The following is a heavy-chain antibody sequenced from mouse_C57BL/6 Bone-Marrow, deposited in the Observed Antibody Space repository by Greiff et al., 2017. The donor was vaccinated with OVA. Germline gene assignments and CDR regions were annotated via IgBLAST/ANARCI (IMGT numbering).Heavy chain of an antibody. D-gene: IGHD1-1*01. CDR3: AREGIHLFSLFAY. CDR2: IYPGSGNT. J-gene: IGHJ3*01. Sequence: VQLQQSGAELVRPGASVKLSCKASGYTFTDYYINWVKQRPGQGLEWIARIYPGSGNTYYNEKFKGKATLTAEKSSSTAYMQLSSLTSEDSAVDFCAREGIHLFSLFAYWGQGTLVTVSA. CDR1: GYTFTDYY. V-gene: IGHV1-76*01.